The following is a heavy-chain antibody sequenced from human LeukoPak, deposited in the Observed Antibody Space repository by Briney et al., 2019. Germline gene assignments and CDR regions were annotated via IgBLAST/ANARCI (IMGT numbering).Heavy chain of an antibody. J-gene: IGHJ4*02. CDR2: VYYSGNT. CDR3: ARVGSGHFDY. V-gene: IGHV4-59*01. D-gene: IGHD2-15*01. CDR1: GGSTSSYY. Sequence: SETLSLTXTVSGGSTSSYYWSWIRQPPGKGLEWIGYVYYSGNTNYNPSLKSRVTISVDTSKNQFSLNLRSVTAADTAVYYCARVGSGHFDYWGQGTLVTVSS.